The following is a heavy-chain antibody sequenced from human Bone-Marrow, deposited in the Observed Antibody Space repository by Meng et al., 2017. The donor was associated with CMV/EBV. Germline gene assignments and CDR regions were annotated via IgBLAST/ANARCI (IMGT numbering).Heavy chain of an antibody. CDR1: GYTFTDFY. D-gene: IGHD3-22*01. J-gene: IGHJ1*01. CDR2: INPKSGGT. Sequence: ASVKVSCKASGYTFTDFYIHWLRQAPGQGPEWMGWINPKSGGTNVPQKFQGRVTMTRDTSSNTAYMDLSRLRSDDTAVYYCAMFYYNTRGYSRGEYFQHWGQGTLVTVSS. V-gene: IGHV1-2*02. CDR3: AMFYYNTRGYSRGEYFQH.